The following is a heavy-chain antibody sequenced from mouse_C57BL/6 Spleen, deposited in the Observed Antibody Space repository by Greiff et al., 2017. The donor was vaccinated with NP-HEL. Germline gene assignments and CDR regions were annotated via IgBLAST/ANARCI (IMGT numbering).Heavy chain of an antibody. Sequence: EVQLKESGEGLVKPGGSLKLSCAASGFTFSSYAMSWVRQTPEKRLEWVAYISSGGDYIYYADTVKGRFTISRDNARNTLYLQMSSLKSEDTAMYYCTRVLYDYDEGAFAYWGQGTLVTVSA. CDR3: TRVLYDYDEGAFAY. V-gene: IGHV5-9-1*02. J-gene: IGHJ3*01. D-gene: IGHD2-4*01. CDR1: GFTFSSYA. CDR2: ISSGGDYI.